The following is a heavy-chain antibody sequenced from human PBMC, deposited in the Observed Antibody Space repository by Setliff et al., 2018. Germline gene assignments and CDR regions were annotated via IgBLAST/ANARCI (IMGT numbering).Heavy chain of an antibody. CDR2: ISASGRTT. V-gene: IGHV3-23*01. J-gene: IGHJ6*02. CDR3: AKGRDYGDYYYYYGMDV. D-gene: IGHD4-17*01. CDR1: RFTFSNYA. Sequence: PGGSLRLSCAASRFTFSNYAMSWVRQAPGKGLEWVSAISASGRTTYYADSVKGRFTISRDNSKNTLYLQMNSLRAEDTAVYYCAKGRDYGDYYYYYGMDVWGQGTTVTVSS.